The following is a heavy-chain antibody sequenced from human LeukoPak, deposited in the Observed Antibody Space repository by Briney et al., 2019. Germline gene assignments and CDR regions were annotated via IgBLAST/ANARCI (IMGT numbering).Heavy chain of an antibody. Sequence: TGGSLRLSCAASGFTFSSYSMNWVREAPGKGLEWVSYISSSSRTIYYADSVKVRFTISRDNAKNSLYLQMNSLRAEDTAVYYCAELGITMIGGVWGKGTTVTISS. CDR3: AELGITMIGGV. V-gene: IGHV3-48*04. D-gene: IGHD3-10*02. J-gene: IGHJ6*04. CDR1: GFTFSSYS. CDR2: ISSSSRTI.